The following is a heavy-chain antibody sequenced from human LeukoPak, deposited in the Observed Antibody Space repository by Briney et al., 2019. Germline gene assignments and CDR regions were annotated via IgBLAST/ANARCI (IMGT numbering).Heavy chain of an antibody. D-gene: IGHD3-22*01. CDR1: GFSLSTSGMC. V-gene: IGHV2-70*01. CDR2: IDWDDDK. J-gene: IGHJ6*02. CDR3: ARSPYYYDISGYYPPLYGMDV. Sequence: SGPALVKPTQPLTLTCTFSGFSLSTSGMCVSWIRQPPGKALEWLALIDWDDDKYYITSLKTRLTISQATSKNQVVLTMTNMDPVDPATYSCARSPYYYDISGYYPPLYGMDVWGQGTTVTVSS.